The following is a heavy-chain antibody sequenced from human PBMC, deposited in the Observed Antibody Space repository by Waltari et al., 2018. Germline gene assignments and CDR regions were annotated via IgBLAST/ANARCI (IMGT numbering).Heavy chain of an antibody. CDR2: INDSGTT. D-gene: IGHD3-3*01. CDR3: AREKPDYDFWRGHQRIRYFHYPVDV. Sequence: QAQLQQWGAGLLKPSETLSLTCAVYVGPFRDYYWSWIRQSHGRGLEWIGDINDSGTTHYNPSLKSRVIMSVDMSKSQFSLKLTSVTAADTALYFCAREKPDYDFWRGHQRIRYFHYPVDVWGQGTTVTVSS. V-gene: IGHV4-34*01. J-gene: IGHJ6*02. CDR1: VGPFRDYY.